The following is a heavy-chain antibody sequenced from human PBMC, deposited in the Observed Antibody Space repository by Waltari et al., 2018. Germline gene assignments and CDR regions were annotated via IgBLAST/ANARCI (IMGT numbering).Heavy chain of an antibody. CDR1: GYTFTGYY. CDR2: INPNSGGT. V-gene: IGHV1-2*02. J-gene: IGHJ4*02. Sequence: QVQLVQSGAEVKKPGASVKVSCKASGYTFTGYYMHWVRQAPGQGLEWMGWINPNSGGTNYAQKFQGRGTMTRDTSISTAYMGLGRLRSDDTAVYYCARVMEVASYGDYIGYWGQGTLVTVSS. CDR3: ARVMEVASYGDYIGY. D-gene: IGHD4-17*01.